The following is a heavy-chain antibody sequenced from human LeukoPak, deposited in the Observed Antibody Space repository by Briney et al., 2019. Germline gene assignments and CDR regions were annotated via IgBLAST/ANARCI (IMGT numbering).Heavy chain of an antibody. CDR3: ATDLVAAAGKEVDDY. V-gene: IGHV1-24*01. Sequence: ASVKVSCKASGYTFTSYHVHWVRQAPGKGLEWMGGFDPEDGETIYAQKFQGRVTMTEDTSTDTAYMELSSLRSEDTAVYYCATDLVAAAGKEVDDYWGQGTLVTVSS. CDR1: GYTFTSYH. D-gene: IGHD6-13*01. J-gene: IGHJ4*02. CDR2: FDPEDGET.